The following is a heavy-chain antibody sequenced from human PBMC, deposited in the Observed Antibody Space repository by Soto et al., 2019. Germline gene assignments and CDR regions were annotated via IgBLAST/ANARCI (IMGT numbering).Heavy chain of an antibody. CDR2: IYYNGNT. V-gene: IGHV4-31*02. CDR1: GGSIGSRDYY. CDR3: ARDKGGAALKGSGRDV. Sequence: QVQMRQSGPGLVKPSQTLSLKCSVSGGSIGSRDYYWSWIRQHPEKGLEWIGSIYYNGNTDYNPSLRGRPNISLDASMNEFSLKLTSVTAADTAVHYCARDKGGAALKGSGRDVWGQGTTVTVS. J-gene: IGHJ6*02. D-gene: IGHD2-8*01.